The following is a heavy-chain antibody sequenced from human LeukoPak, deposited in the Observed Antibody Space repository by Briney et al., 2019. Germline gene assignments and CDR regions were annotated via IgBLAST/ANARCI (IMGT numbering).Heavy chain of an antibody. CDR3: ARGATDTTRWFDP. V-gene: IGHV3-23*01. CDR2: ISASGVMT. J-gene: IGHJ5*02. D-gene: IGHD1-7*01. Sequence: GGSLRLSCAASGFTFTNYAMTWVRQAPGKGLEWVSSISASGVMTYYADSVKGRFTVSRDNSKNSLYLQMSSLTAADTAAYYCARGATDTTRWFDPWGQGTLVTVSS. CDR1: GFTFTNYA.